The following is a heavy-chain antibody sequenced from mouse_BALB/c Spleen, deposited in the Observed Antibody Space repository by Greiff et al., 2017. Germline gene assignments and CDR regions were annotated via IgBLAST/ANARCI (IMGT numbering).Heavy chain of an antibody. CDR3: TRSDYYGSSSFAY. J-gene: IGHJ3*01. D-gene: IGHD1-1*01. CDR1: GYTFTSYW. V-gene: IGHV1S22*01. CDR2: IYPGSGST. Sequence: LKQPGSELVRPGASVKLSCKASGYTFTSYWMHWVKQRHGQGLEWIGNIYPGSGSTNYDEKFKSKGTLTVDTSSSTAYMHLSSLTSEDSAVYYCTRSDYYGSSSFAYWGQGTLVTVSA.